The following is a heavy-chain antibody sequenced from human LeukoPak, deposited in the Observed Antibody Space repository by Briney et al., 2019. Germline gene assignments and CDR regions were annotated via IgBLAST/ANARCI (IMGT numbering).Heavy chain of an antibody. CDR3: ARTNAFDI. CDR1: GFSFSGYW. CDR2: IKQDGSEK. J-gene: IGHJ3*02. V-gene: IGHV3-7*05. Sequence: GGSLRLSCAASGFSFSGYWMSWVRQAPGKGLEWVANIKQDGSEKYYVDSVKGRFTISRDNAKNSLYLQMNSLRAEDTAVYYCARTNAFDIWGQGTMVTVSS.